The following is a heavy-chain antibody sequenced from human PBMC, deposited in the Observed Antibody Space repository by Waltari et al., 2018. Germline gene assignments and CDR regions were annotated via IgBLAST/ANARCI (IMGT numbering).Heavy chain of an antibody. D-gene: IGHD1-26*01. V-gene: IGHV3-30*04. J-gene: IGHJ6*02. CDR2: ISYDGSNK. Sequence: QVQLVESGGGVVQPGRSLRLSCAASGFTFSSYAMPWVRQAPGKGLEWVAVISYDGSNKYYVDSVKGRFTISRDNSKNTLYLQMNSLRAEDTAVYYCARGGVGATTAYYYYGMDVWGQGTTVTVSS. CDR3: ARGGVGATTAYYYYGMDV. CDR1: GFTFSSYA.